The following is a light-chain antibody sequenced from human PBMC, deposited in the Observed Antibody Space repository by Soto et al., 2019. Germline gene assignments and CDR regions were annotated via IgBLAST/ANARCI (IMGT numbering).Light chain of an antibody. J-gene: IGLJ2*01. CDR1: SSDVGGYNY. CDR3: SSYTSSSTPV. CDR2: DVS. V-gene: IGLV2-14*01. Sequence: QSVLTQHASVFGSPGQSITISCTGTSSDVGGYNYVAWYQQHPGKAPKLMIYDVSNRPSGVSNRFSGSKSGNTASLTISGLQAEDEADYYCSSYTSSSTPVFGGGTKLTVL.